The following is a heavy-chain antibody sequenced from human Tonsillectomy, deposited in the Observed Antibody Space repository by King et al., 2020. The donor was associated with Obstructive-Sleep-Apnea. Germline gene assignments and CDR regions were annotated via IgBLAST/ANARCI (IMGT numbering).Heavy chain of an antibody. Sequence: VQLVESGGGVVQPGRSLRLSCAASGFTFSSYAMHWVRQAPGKGLEWVAVISYDGSNKYYADSVKGRFTISRDNSKNTLYLQMISLRTEDTAVFYCARAPVFLPMAAYYYGMDVWGKGTTVTVSS. CDR3: ARAPVFLPMAAYYYGMDV. J-gene: IGHJ6*04. CDR1: GFTFSSYA. CDR2: ISYDGSNK. D-gene: IGHD2/OR15-2a*01. V-gene: IGHV3-30-3*01.